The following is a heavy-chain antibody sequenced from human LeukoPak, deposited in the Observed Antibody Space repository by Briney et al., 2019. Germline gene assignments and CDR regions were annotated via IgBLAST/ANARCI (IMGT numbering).Heavy chain of an antibody. J-gene: IGHJ4*02. V-gene: IGHV4-38-2*01. CDR1: GYSISSGYY. D-gene: IGHD3-22*01. Sequence: PSETLSLTCAVSGYSISSGYYWGWLRQPPGKGLEWIGSIYHSGSTYYNPSLKSRVTISVDTSKNQFSLKLSSVTAADTAVYYCARGASGYYDSSEDYWGQGTLVTVSS. CDR2: IYHSGST. CDR3: ARGASGYYDSSEDY.